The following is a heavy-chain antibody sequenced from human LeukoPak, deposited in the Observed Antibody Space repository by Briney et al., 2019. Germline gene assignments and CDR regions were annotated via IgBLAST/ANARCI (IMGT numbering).Heavy chain of an antibody. J-gene: IGHJ6*03. CDR2: INPNSGGT. CDR3: ARDSGRITIFSRGYYYMDV. Sequence: ASVKVSCKASGYTFTSYYMHWVRQAPGQGLEWMGWINPNSGGTNYAQKFQGRVTMTRDTSISTAYMELSRLRSDDTAVYYCARDSGRITIFSRGYYYMDVWGKGTTVTVSS. V-gene: IGHV1-2*02. D-gene: IGHD3-3*01. CDR1: GYTFTSYY.